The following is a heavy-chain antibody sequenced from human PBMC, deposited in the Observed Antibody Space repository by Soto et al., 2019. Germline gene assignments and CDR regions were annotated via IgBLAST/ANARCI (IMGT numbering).Heavy chain of an antibody. Sequence: EVQLVESGGGLVQPGRSLRLSCAASGFTFSSYAMHWVRQAPGKGLEYVSAISSNGGSTYYANSVKGRFTISRDNSKNTLYLQMGSLRAEDMAVYYCARGPGYYFDYWGQGTLVTVSS. CDR1: GFTFSSYA. CDR3: ARGPGYYFDY. J-gene: IGHJ4*02. CDR2: ISSNGGST. V-gene: IGHV3-64*01.